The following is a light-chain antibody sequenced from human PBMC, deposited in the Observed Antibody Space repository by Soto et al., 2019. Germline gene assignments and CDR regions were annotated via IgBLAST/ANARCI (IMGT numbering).Light chain of an antibody. CDR3: CTRVDFVL. CDR2: EDA. V-gene: IGLV2-23*01. CDR1: SSDIGTYNL. J-gene: IGLJ3*02. Sequence: ALTQPASVSGSPGQSITISCTGTSSDIGTYNLVSWYQQHPCKAPKLMIYEDAKRPSGFSSRLSGSKSGNTASLTISGLQGEDEADYYCCTRVDFVLFGGGTQLTVL.